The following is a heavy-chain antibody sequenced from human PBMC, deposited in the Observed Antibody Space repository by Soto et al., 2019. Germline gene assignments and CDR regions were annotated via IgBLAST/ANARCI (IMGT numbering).Heavy chain of an antibody. J-gene: IGHJ5*02. D-gene: IGHD5-18*01. CDR3: ARIPVDTSMIYWLDP. CDR2: IYYSGNT. CDR1: GGSVSSGDYY. V-gene: IGHV4-61*08. Sequence: QVQLQESGPGLVKPSETLSLTGTVSGGSVSSGDYYWSWIRQPPGKGLEWIGYIYYSGNTNYNPSLKSRVIISVDTSKNLFSLKLTSVTAADTAVYYCARIPVDTSMIYWLDPWGQGTLVTVSS.